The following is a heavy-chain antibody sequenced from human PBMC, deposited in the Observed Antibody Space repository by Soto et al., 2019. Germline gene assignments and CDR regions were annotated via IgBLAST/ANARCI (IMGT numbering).Heavy chain of an antibody. Sequence: QITLKESGPTLVKPTQTLTLTCTFSGFSLSTSGAAVGWIRQPPGRALEWLALIYWDGDRRYNPSLQSRLTIDKHTSRNQLALTLTSVDLGDTSTYYCAHRATMTIFGLIIDNGVWFDPWGQGTLVIVSS. D-gene: IGHD3-3*01. V-gene: IGHV2-5*02. CDR1: GFSLSTSGAA. CDR3: AHRATMTIFGLIIDNGVWFDP. CDR2: IYWDGDR. J-gene: IGHJ5*02.